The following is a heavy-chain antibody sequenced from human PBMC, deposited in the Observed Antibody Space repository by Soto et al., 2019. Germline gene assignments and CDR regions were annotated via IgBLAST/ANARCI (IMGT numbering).Heavy chain of an antibody. J-gene: IGHJ4*02. Sequence: QPGGSLRLSCAASGFTFSDYGMHWVRQAPGKGLEWVAIISYNGNNKYHADSVKGRFTISRDNSKNTLYLQMDTLGIEDTAVYYCAKDPVRWELLYPDSWGQGTLVTVSS. V-gene: IGHV3-30*18. D-gene: IGHD1-26*01. CDR2: ISYNGNNK. CDR3: AKDPVRWELLYPDS. CDR1: GFTFSDYG.